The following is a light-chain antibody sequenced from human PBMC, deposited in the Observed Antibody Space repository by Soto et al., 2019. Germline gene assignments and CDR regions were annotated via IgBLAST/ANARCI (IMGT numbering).Light chain of an antibody. CDR3: QQRGNWPPT. V-gene: IGKV3-11*01. CDR1: QSVSSY. J-gene: IGKJ4*01. Sequence: EIVLTQSPATLSLSPGERATLSCRASQSVSSYLAWYQEKPGQAPRLLIFDASNMATGIPARFSGSGSGTDFTLTISSLEPEDVAVYYCQQRGNWPPTFGGGTKVEIK. CDR2: DAS.